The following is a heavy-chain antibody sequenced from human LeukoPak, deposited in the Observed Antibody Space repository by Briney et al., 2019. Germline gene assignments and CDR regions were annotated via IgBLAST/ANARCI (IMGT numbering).Heavy chain of an antibody. CDR2: IYYSGNT. V-gene: IGHV4-39*01. D-gene: IGHD6-13*01. CDR3: AGHRGGAIAAAGTKGTFDY. CDR1: GGSISSSSHY. J-gene: IGHJ4*02. Sequence: SETLSLTCTVSGGSISSSSHYWAWLRQPPGKGLEWIANIYYSGNTYYNPSLKSRVTISVDTSKNQFSLKLSSVTAADTAVYYCAGHRGGAIAAAGTKGTFDYWGQGTLVTVSS.